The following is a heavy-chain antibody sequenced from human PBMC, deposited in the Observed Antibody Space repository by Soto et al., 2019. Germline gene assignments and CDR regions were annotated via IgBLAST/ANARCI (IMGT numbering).Heavy chain of an antibody. Sequence: SETLSLTCTVSGGSISSGDYSSSWTRQPPGKGIEWIGYIYYSGSTYYNPSLKSRDTISIDTSKNQFSLKLRSVTAADTAVYYCARRRDMATLFDYWGQGTLVIVSS. V-gene: IGHV4-30-4*01. D-gene: IGHD5-12*01. CDR1: GGSISSGDYS. J-gene: IGHJ4*02. CDR3: ARRRDMATLFDY. CDR2: IYYSGST.